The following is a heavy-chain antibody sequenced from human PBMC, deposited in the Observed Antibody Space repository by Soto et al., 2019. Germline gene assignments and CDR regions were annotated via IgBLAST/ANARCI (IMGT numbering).Heavy chain of an antibody. Sequence: QVQLVESGGGVVQPGTSLRLSCVGSGFTFRSYVIHWVRQAPGKGLEWVALTSYDGSNIYYAESVKGRFTISRDNSRNTVNLQMDSMSLEDPARYYCARLGTTGGLDVWG. CDR1: GFTFRSYV. D-gene: IGHD3-16*01. J-gene: IGHJ6*02. CDR3: ARLGTTGGLDV. CDR2: TSYDGSNI. V-gene: IGHV3-30*03.